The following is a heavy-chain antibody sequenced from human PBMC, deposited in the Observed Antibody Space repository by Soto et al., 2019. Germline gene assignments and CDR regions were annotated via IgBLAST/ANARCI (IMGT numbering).Heavy chain of an antibody. Sequence: QVQLQQWGAGLLKPSETLSLTCAVYGGSFSGYYWSWIRQPPGKGLEWIGEINHSGSTNYNPSLKSRVTISVDTSKNQFSLKLSSVTAADTAVYYCASSGSGSFYPNWFDPWGQGTLVTASS. CDR2: INHSGST. J-gene: IGHJ5*02. V-gene: IGHV4-34*01. CDR1: GGSFSGYY. D-gene: IGHD3-10*01. CDR3: ASSGSGSFYPNWFDP.